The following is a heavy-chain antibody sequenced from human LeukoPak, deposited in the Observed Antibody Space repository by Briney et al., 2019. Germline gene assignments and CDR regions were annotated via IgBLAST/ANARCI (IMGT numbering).Heavy chain of an antibody. Sequence: ASVKVSCKASGYTFTSYDINWVRQATGQGLEWMGWMNPNSGNTGYAQKFQGRVTMVRNTSISTAYMELSSLRSEDTAVYYCARVPVGATGGYFDYWGQGTLVTVSS. J-gene: IGHJ4*02. CDR1: GYTFTSYD. V-gene: IGHV1-8*01. CDR2: MNPNSGNT. CDR3: ARVPVGATGGYFDY. D-gene: IGHD1-26*01.